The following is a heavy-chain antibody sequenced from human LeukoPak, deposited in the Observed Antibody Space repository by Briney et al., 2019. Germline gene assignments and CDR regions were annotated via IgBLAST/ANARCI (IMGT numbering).Heavy chain of an antibody. V-gene: IGHV3-7*01. CDR1: GFTFSIHW. J-gene: IGHJ4*02. D-gene: IGHD1-26*01. Sequence: GGSLRLSCAASGFTFSIHWMSWVRQAPGKGLEWVANIKQDGSDKYYVDSVKGRFTISRDNAKNSLYLQMTSLRAEDTAVYYCARLPGSKTFFDYWGQGILVTVSS. CDR3: ARLPGSKTFFDY. CDR2: IKQDGSDK.